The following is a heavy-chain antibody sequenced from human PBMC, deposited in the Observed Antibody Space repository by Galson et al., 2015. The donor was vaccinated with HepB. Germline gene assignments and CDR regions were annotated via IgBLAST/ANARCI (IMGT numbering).Heavy chain of an antibody. CDR1: GGSISSGGYY. D-gene: IGHD4-17*01. CDR2: IYYSGST. J-gene: IGHJ5*02. CDR3: ARDVARGDYPWFDP. V-gene: IGHV4-31*03. Sequence: TLSLTCTVSGGSISSGGYYWSWIRQHPGKGLEWIGYIYYSGSTYYNPSLKSRVTISVDTSKNQFSLKLSSVTAADTAVYYCARDVARGDYPWFDPWGQGTLVTVSS.